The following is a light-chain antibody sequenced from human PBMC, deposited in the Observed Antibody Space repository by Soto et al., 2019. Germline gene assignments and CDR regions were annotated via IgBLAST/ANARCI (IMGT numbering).Light chain of an antibody. CDR3: QQYHNWPRT. V-gene: IGKV3-15*01. CDR2: GAS. Sequence: IVMPQSPVPLSVSPGERATLSCTAGQSISTSLAWYQQRPGQSPRLLIYGASTRATGTPTRFRGSGSGTEVTLTISSLQSEDLAVYYCQQYHNWPRTFGQGTKVEIK. J-gene: IGKJ1*01. CDR1: QSISTS.